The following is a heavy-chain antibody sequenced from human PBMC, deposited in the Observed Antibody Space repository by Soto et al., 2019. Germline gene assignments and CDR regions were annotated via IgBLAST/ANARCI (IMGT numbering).Heavy chain of an antibody. CDR1: GFTFSSYW. D-gene: IGHD1-20*01. J-gene: IGHJ3*02. CDR3: ARDLGITGTTDAFDI. Sequence: PGGSLRLSCAASGFTFSSYWMSWVRQASGKGLEWVANIKQDGSEKYYVDSVKGRFTISRDNAKNSLYLQMNSLRAEDTAVYYCARDLGITGTTDAFDIWGQGTMVTVSS. V-gene: IGHV3-7*01. CDR2: IKQDGSEK.